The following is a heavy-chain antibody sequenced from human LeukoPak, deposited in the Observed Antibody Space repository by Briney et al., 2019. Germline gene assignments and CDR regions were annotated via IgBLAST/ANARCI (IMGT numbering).Heavy chain of an antibody. CDR3: ARRRGWDFDSSGYDFDY. CDR1: GYSFTGKW. J-gene: IGHJ4*02. Sequence: GESLKISCKGSGYSFTGKWIAWVRQMPGKGLEWIGIIYPGDSDTKYSPSFQGQITISADKSINTAYLQWSSLKDSDTAIYYCARRRGWDFDSSGYDFDYWGQGTLVTVSS. CDR2: IYPGDSDT. D-gene: IGHD3-22*01. V-gene: IGHV5-51*01.